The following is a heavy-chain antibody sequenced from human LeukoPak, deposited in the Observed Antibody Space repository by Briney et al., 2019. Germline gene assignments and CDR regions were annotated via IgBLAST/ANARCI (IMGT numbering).Heavy chain of an antibody. Sequence: PSETLSLTCTVSGGSISSGNYYWTWNRQPAGKGLEWIGRIYTSGNTNYNPSLKSRVTISVDTSKNQFSLKLTSVTAADTAVYYCAREAAYSSGWYNGMDVWGQGTTVTVSS. CDR1: GGSISSGNYY. J-gene: IGHJ6*02. CDR2: IYTSGNT. V-gene: IGHV4-61*02. CDR3: AREAAYSSGWYNGMDV. D-gene: IGHD6-19*01.